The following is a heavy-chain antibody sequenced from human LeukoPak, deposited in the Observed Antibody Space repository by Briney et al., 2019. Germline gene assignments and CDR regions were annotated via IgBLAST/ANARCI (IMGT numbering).Heavy chain of an antibody. CDR1: GYTFTSYA. CDR3: ATEEDYGSGSYYTLDY. V-gene: IGHV1-69*13. D-gene: IGHD3-10*01. CDR2: IIPIFGTA. Sequence: SVKVSCKASGYTFTSYAMNWVRQAPGQGLEWMGGIIPIFGTANYAQKFQGRVTITADESTSTAYMELSSLRSEDTAVYYCATEEDYGSGSYYTLDYWGQGTLVTVSS. J-gene: IGHJ4*02.